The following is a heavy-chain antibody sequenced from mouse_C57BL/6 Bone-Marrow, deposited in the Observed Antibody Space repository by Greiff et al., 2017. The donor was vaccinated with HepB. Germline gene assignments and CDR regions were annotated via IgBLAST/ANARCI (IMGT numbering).Heavy chain of an antibody. D-gene: IGHD2-4*01. J-gene: IGHJ4*01. CDR3: ARGIYYDYDYYAMDY. CDR1: GFTFSSYG. V-gene: IGHV5-6*01. Sequence: EVKLMESGGDLVKPGGSLKLSCAASGFTFSSYGMSWVRQTPDKRLEWVATISSGGSYTYYPDSVKGRFTISRDNAKNTLYLQMSSLKSEDTAMYYCARGIYYDYDYYAMDYWGQGTSVTVSS. CDR2: ISSGGSYT.